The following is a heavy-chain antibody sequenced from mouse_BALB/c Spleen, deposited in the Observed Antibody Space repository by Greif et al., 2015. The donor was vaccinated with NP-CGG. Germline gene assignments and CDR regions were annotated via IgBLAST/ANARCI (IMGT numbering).Heavy chain of an antibody. V-gene: IGHV2-3*01. Sequence: QVQLKQSGPGLVAPSQSLSITCTVSGFSLTSYGVSWVRQPPGKGLEWLGVIWGDGSTKYHSALIARLSISKDNSKSXVYLKLNRLQTDDTATYYCAKAQVLYDYAMYYWGQGTSVTVSS. CDR2: IWGDGST. D-gene: IGHD2-14*01. CDR3: AKAQVLYDYAMYY. CDR1: GFSLTSYG. J-gene: IGHJ4*01.